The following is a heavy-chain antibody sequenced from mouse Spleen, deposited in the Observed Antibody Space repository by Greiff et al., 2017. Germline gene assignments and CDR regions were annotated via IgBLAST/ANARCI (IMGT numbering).Heavy chain of an antibody. CDR1: GFTFSDYY. CDR3: ARDGVAY. CDR2: ISDGGSYT. Sequence: VQLQQSGGGLVKPGGSLKLSCAASGFTFSDYYMYWVRQTPEKRLEWVATISDGGSYTYYPDSVKGRFTISRDNAKNNLYLQMSSLKSEDTAMYYCARDGVAYWGQGTLVTVSA. J-gene: IGHJ3*01. V-gene: IGHV5-4*02.